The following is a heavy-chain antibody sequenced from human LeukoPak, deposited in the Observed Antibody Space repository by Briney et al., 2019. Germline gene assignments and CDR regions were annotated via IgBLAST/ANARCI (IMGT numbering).Heavy chain of an antibody. CDR2: IYPNTGGT. D-gene: IGHD1-1*01. J-gene: IGHJ4*02. CDR1: GYTFTGYY. CDR3: AREPGTATGY. Sequence: GASVKVSCKASGYTFTGYYLHWVRQAPGQGLEWMGWIYPNTGGTKSTQKFRGRVSMTRDTSITTAYMEIHRLTSDDTAIYYCAREPGTATGYWGQGTLVTVSS. V-gene: IGHV1-2*02.